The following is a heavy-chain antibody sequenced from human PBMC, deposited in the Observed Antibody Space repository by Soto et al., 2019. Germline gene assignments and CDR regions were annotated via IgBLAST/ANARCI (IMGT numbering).Heavy chain of an antibody. V-gene: IGHV3-30-3*01. CDR3: ARVWGLGDHTFDY. D-gene: IGHD3-16*01. J-gene: IGHJ4*02. CDR2: ISYDGSNK. CDR1: GFTFSSYA. Sequence: GGSLRLSCAASGFTFSSYAMHWVRQAPGKGLEWVAVISYDGSNKYYADSVKGRFTISRDNSKNTLYLQMNSLRAEDTAVYYCARVWGLGDHTFDYWGQGTLVTVSS.